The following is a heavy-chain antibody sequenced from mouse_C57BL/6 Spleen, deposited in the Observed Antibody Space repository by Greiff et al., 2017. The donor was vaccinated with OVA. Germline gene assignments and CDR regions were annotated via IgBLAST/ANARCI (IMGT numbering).Heavy chain of an antibody. CDR1: GYTFTDYY. V-gene: IGHV1-26*01. CDR3: ARDFWGDD. CDR2: INPNNGGT. Sequence: EVQLKPSGPELVKPGASVKISCKASGYTFTDYYMNWVKQSHGKSLEWIGDINPNNGGTSYNQKFKAQATLTVDKSSSTAYMELRSLTSEDSAVYYCARDFWGDDWGQGTTLTVAS. D-gene: IGHD4-1*01. J-gene: IGHJ2*01.